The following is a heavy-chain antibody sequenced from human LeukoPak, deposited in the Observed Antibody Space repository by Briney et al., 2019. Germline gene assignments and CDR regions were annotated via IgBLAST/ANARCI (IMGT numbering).Heavy chain of an antibody. J-gene: IGHJ4*02. Sequence: GGSLRLSCAGSGFTFNTYSMNWVRQAPGNGLEWVSSISSSSSYIYYADSVKGRFTTSRDNAKNSLYLQMNSLRAEDTAVYYCARDNLIRITMIVVVGGFDYWGQGTLVTVSS. CDR3: ARDNLIRITMIVVVGGFDY. CDR2: ISSSSSYI. D-gene: IGHD3-22*01. V-gene: IGHV3-21*01. CDR1: GFTFNTYS.